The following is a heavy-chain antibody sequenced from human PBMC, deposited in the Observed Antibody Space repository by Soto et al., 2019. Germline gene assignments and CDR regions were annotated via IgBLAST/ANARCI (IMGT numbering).Heavy chain of an antibody. CDR1: GYTFISYG. J-gene: IGHJ4*02. CDR2: ISAYNGDT. Sequence: ASVKVSCKASGYTFISYGISWVRQAPGQGLEWMGWISAYNGDTNYAQKLQGRVTMTTDTSTSTAYMELRSLRSDDTAVYYCARYQCSSSGCYTFFFDYWGQGTLVTVSS. CDR3: ARYQCSSSGCYTFFFDY. D-gene: IGHD2-2*02. V-gene: IGHV1-18*04.